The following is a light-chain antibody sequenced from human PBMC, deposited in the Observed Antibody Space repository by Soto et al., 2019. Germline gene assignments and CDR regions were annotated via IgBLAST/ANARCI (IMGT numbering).Light chain of an antibody. Sequence: DIQMTQSPSTLSASVGDRVTITCRASQSISSWLAWYQQKPGKAPKLLIYKASSLESGVPPRFSGSGSGTEFTLTISSLQPDDFATYYCQQYNGYPLTFGPGTKVDI. J-gene: IGKJ3*01. CDR3: QQYNGYPLT. CDR1: QSISSW. CDR2: KAS. V-gene: IGKV1-5*03.